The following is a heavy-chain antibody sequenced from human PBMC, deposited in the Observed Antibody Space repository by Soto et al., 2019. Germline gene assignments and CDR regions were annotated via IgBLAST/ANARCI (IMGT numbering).Heavy chain of an antibody. V-gene: IGHV3-15*01. CDR3: ANEAHAPPVDYGDPSFLDYYYYYYYMDV. J-gene: IGHJ6*03. CDR2: IKSKTDGGTT. Sequence: GGFLRLSCAASGFTFSNAWMSWVRQAPGKGLEWVGRIKSKTDGGTTDYAAPVKGRFTISRDDSKNTLYLQMNSLKTEDTAVYYCANEAHAPPVDYGDPSFLDYYYYYYYMDVWGKGTTVTVSS. D-gene: IGHD4-17*01. CDR1: GFTFSNAW.